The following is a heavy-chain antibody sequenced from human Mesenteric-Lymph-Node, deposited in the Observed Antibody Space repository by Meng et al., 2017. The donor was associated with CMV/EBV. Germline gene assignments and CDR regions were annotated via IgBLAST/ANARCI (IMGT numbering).Heavy chain of an antibody. V-gene: IGHV3-23*03. D-gene: IGHD4-11*01. CDR3: AKTGGADDYINVWFDP. Sequence: GGSLRLSCAASGFTFSSYAMSWVRQAPGKGLEWVSIIYQGDASPHYADSVKGRFTISRDNSKNTLYRQMNCLRAEDTAVYYCAKTGGADDYINVWFDPWGQGTLVTVS. CDR1: GFTFSSYA. CDR2: IYQGDASP. J-gene: IGHJ5*02.